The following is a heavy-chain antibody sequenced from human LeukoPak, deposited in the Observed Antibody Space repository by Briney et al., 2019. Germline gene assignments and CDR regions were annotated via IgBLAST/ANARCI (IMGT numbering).Heavy chain of an antibody. Sequence: PSETLSLTCTVSGGSISDYHWNWIRQPPGKTLEWIGSIYYSGSTSYNPSLKSRVTISVDTSKNQFSLNLNSVTAADTAVYYCARKVRSSLYNWFDPWGQGTQVTVSS. CDR2: IYYSGST. V-gene: IGHV4-59*08. CDR1: GGSISDYH. CDR3: ARKVRSSLYNWFDP. J-gene: IGHJ5*02. D-gene: IGHD6-6*01.